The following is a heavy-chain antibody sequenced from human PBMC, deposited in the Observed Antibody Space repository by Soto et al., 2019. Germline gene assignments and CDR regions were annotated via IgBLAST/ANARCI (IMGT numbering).Heavy chain of an antibody. CDR3: ARDSTDGLRYFDP. CDR2: ISYDGSNK. Sequence: GESLKISCAASGFTFSTYALHWVRQAPGKGLEWVAIISYDGSNKYYADSVKGRFTISRDNSKNTLYLQMNSLRAEDTAMYYCARDSTDGLRYFDPWGQGTLVTVSS. J-gene: IGHJ5*02. CDR1: GFTFSTYA. D-gene: IGHD3-9*01. V-gene: IGHV3-30-3*01.